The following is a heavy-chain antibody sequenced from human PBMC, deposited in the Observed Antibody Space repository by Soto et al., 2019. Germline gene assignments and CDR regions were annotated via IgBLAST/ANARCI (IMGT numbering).Heavy chain of an antibody. D-gene: IGHD2-15*01. CDR1: GYSFTSYW. Sequence: GESLKISCKGPGYSFTSYWIGWVRQMPGKGLEWMGIIYPGDSDTRYSPSFQGQVTISADKSISTAYLQWSSLKASDTAMYYCARRHCSGGSCFYHDAFDIWGQGTMVTVSS. CDR2: IYPGDSDT. J-gene: IGHJ3*02. V-gene: IGHV5-51*01. CDR3: ARRHCSGGSCFYHDAFDI.